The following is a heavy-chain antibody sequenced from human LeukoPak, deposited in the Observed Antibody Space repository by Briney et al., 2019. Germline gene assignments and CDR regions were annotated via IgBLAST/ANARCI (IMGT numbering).Heavy chain of an antibody. CDR3: VRDRGSYRPIDY. CDR1: TFTFSSYN. D-gene: IGHD1-26*01. J-gene: IGHJ4*02. V-gene: IGHV3-21*01. CDR2: ISSSGTYI. Sequence: GGSLRLSCAASTFTFSSYNMNWVRQAPGKGLEWVSSISSSGTYIYYRDPVKGRFTISRDNAENSLYLEMNSLRVEDTAIYYCVRDRGSYRPIDYWGQGTLVTVSS.